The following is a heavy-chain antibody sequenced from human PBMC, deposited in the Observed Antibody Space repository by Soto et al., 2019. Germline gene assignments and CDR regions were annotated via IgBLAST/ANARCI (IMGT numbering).Heavy chain of an antibody. Sequence: GGSLRLSCEVSGFTLTSYGMNRGLQAPDKGLEWVSTIGRGGDTYYADSVKGRFTISRDNSKNTLFLQMNSLRAEDTALYFCAKDGTTTGIHYYAMDVWGQGTTVIVCS. CDR3: AKDGTTTGIHYYAMDV. CDR2: IGRGGDT. D-gene: IGHD1-1*01. CDR1: GFTLTSYG. J-gene: IGHJ6*02. V-gene: IGHV3-23*01.